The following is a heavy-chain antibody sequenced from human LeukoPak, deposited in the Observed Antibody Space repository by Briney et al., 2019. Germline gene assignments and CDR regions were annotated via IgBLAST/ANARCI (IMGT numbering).Heavy chain of an antibody. CDR3: ASGVVPAATFDY. Sequence: GASVKVSCKASGYAFTSYYMHWVRQAPGQGLEWMGIINPSGGSTSYAQKFQGRVTMTRDTSTSTVYMELSSLRSEDTAVYYCASGVVPAATFDYWGQGTLVTVSS. V-gene: IGHV1-46*01. J-gene: IGHJ4*02. D-gene: IGHD2-2*01. CDR2: INPSGGST. CDR1: GYAFTSYY.